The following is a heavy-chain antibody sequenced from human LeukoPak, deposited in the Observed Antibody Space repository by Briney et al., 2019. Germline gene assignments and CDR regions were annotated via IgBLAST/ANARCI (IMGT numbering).Heavy chain of an antibody. D-gene: IGHD3-3*01. J-gene: IGHJ3*02. Sequence: GGSLRLSCAASRFTFSSYCMSWVRQAPGKGLEWVANIKQDGSEKYYVDSVKGRFTISRDNSKNTLYLQMNNMRTEDTAVYYCAREALEWSPPDIWGQGTTVAVSS. V-gene: IGHV3-7*01. CDR2: IKQDGSEK. CDR1: RFTFSSYC. CDR3: AREALEWSPPDI.